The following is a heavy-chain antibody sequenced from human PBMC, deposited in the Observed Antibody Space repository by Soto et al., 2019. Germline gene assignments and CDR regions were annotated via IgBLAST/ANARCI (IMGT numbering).Heavy chain of an antibody. V-gene: IGHV3-74*01. Sequence: PGGFLRLCCAASGFSFSNTWMHWVRQAPGKGLVWVSYINSDGSTTTYADSVKGRFTISRDNAKNTVYLQIDSLRAEDTAVYYCARDRSYSNDYWGQGVLVTVSS. D-gene: IGHD5-12*01. CDR3: ARDRSYSNDY. CDR2: INSDGSTT. J-gene: IGHJ4*02. CDR1: GFSFSNTW.